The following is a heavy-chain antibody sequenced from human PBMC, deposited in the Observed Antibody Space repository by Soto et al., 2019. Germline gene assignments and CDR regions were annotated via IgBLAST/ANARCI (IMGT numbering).Heavy chain of an antibody. D-gene: IGHD2-2*01. CDR1: GYSFTSYW. J-gene: IGHJ4*02. CDR3: ARGKSPVYCSSTSCSYFDY. Sequence: PGESLKISCKGSGYSFTSYWIGWVRQMPGKGLEWMGIIYPGDSDTRYSPSLQGQVTISADKSISTAYLQWSSLKASDTAMYYCARGKSPVYCSSTSCSYFDYWGQGSLVTVSS. CDR2: IYPGDSDT. V-gene: IGHV5-51*01.